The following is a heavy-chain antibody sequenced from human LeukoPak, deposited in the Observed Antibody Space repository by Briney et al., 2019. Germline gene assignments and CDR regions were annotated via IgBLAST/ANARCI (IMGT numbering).Heavy chain of an antibody. V-gene: IGHV3-21*01. J-gene: IGHJ4*02. CDR1: GFTVSSSY. CDR2: ISTSSSYI. CDR3: ARDREGFGESYFDY. Sequence: GKSLRLSCAASGFTVSSSYMNWVRQAPGKGLEWVSFISTSSSYIYYADSVKGRFTISRDNAKNSLYLQMNSLRAEDTAMYYCARDREGFGESYFDYWGQGTLVTVSS. D-gene: IGHD3-10*01.